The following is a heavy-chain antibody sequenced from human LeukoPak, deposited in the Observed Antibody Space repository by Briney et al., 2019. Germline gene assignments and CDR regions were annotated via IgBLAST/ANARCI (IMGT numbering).Heavy chain of an antibody. J-gene: IGHJ4*02. CDR3: ARGVDSGYPDY. D-gene: IGHD3-22*01. V-gene: IGHV4-39*07. CDR2: VFYSGRT. Sequence: SETLSLTCTVSGGFIRDSGYYWGWIRQPPGKGLEWIGTVFYSGRTYYNSSLQSRVTISVDTSKNQFSLKLTSLTAADTAVYYCARGVDSGYPDYWGQGTLVTVSS. CDR1: GGFIRDSGYY.